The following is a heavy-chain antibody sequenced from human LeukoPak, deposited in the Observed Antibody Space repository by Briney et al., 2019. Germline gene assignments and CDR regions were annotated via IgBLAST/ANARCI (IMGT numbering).Heavy chain of an antibody. CDR3: ARETLTTSRWFDP. V-gene: IGHV4-39*02. D-gene: IGHD4-17*01. Sequence: SETLSLTCAVSGGSITSYYWGWIRQPPGKGLEWIGSIYYSGSTYYNPSLKSRVTISVDTSKNQFSLKLSSVTAADTAVYYCARETLTTSRWFDPWGQGTLDTVSS. J-gene: IGHJ5*02. CDR2: IYYSGST. CDR1: GGSITSYY.